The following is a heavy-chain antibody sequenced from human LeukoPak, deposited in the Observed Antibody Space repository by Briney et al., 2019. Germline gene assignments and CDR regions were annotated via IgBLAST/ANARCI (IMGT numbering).Heavy chain of an antibody. CDR2: IKQDGSGK. J-gene: IGHJ5*02. V-gene: IGHV3-7*01. D-gene: IGHD3-9*01. Sequence: GGSLRLSCAASGFTFSSYWMSWVRQAPGKGLEWVANIKQDGSGKYYVDSVKGRFTISRDNAKNSLYLQMNSLRAEDTAVYYCARRYYDIYNWFDPWGQGTLVTVSS. CDR1: GFTFSSYW. CDR3: ARRYYDIYNWFDP.